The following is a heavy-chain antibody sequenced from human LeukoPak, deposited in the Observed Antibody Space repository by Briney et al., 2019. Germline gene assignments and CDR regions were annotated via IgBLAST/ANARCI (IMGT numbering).Heavy chain of an antibody. CDR2: IYYSGST. J-gene: IGHJ4*02. D-gene: IGHD3-22*01. Sequence: SQTLSLTCTVSGGSISDAAYYWGWIRQHPGEGLNWIGYIYYSGSTSYNPSLKSRVTISVDTSKNQFSLKLTSVTAADTAVYYCARVPAPYAYDTSGYDSWGQGTLVTVSS. CDR1: GGSISDAAYY. V-gene: IGHV4-31*03. CDR3: ARVPAPYAYDTSGYDS.